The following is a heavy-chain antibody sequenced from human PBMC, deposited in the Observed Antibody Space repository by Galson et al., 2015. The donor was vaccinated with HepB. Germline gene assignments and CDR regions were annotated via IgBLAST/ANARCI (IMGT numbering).Heavy chain of an antibody. CDR2: IGAYNGNT. Sequence: SVKVSCKASGYILSTYGVSWVRQAPGQGLEWVGWIGAYNGNTDSARKFQGRVTMTTDTSTSTAYMELSSLTSDDTAVYYCARGTYFDYSGQGTLVTVSS. J-gene: IGHJ4*02. V-gene: IGHV1-18*01. CDR1: GYILSTYG. D-gene: IGHD3-10*01. CDR3: ARGTYFDY.